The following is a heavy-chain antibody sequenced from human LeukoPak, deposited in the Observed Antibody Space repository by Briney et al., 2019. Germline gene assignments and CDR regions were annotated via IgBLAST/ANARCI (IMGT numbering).Heavy chain of an antibody. Sequence: PSETLSLTCTVSGGFISPYYWSWLRQTPGKGLEWIGYILYSGTTTNYNPSLKSRVTISVDTSKNQFSLKLSSVTAADTAVYYCARVGDWNDLVYWGQGTLVTVSS. CDR1: GGFISPYY. D-gene: IGHD1-1*01. CDR3: ARVGDWNDLVY. CDR2: ILYSGTTT. J-gene: IGHJ4*02. V-gene: IGHV4-59*01.